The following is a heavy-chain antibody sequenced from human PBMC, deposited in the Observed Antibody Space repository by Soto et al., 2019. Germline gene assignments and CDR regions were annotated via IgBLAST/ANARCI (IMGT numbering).Heavy chain of an antibody. J-gene: IGHJ5*02. V-gene: IGHV3-9*01. CDR2: ITWNSGRI. CDR1: GFTFDDYA. Sequence: EVQLVESGGALIQPGRSLRLSCGASGFTFDDYAMHWVRHSPGKGLEWVSGITWNSGRIEYADSVKGRFTMSRDNAENSLYLQMSGLRPEDTAFYYCAKDRVPLLSYLFDTWGQGTLVSVSS. D-gene: IGHD2-15*01. CDR3: AKDRVPLLSYLFDT.